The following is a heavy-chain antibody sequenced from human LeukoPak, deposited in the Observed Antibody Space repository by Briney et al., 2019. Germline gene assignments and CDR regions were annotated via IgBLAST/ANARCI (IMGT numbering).Heavy chain of an antibody. CDR1: GFTFTRYW. J-gene: IGHJ4*02. CDR3: ARAVSNSGWYGVFDY. D-gene: IGHD6-19*01. V-gene: IGHV3-7*04. CDR2: IKQDGSEK. Sequence: GGSLRLSCAASGFTFTRYWMSWVRQAPGKGLEWVANIKQDGSEKYYVDSVKGRFAISRDNAKNSLYLQMNSLRAEDTAVYYCARAVSNSGWYGVFDYWGQGTLVTVSS.